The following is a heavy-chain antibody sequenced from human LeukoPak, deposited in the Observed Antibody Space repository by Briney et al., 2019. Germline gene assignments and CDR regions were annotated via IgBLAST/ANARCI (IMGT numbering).Heavy chain of an antibody. Sequence: QPGRSLRLSCAASGFTVSSYGMHWVRQAPGKGLEWVAVVWYDGSNKYYADSVKGRFTISSDNSKNTLYLQMNSLRAEDTAVYYCARSSPDYGDYVFYFDYWGQGTLVTVSS. CDR2: VWYDGSNK. J-gene: IGHJ4*02. CDR1: GFTVSSYG. V-gene: IGHV3-33*01. CDR3: ARSSPDYGDYVFYFDY. D-gene: IGHD4-17*01.